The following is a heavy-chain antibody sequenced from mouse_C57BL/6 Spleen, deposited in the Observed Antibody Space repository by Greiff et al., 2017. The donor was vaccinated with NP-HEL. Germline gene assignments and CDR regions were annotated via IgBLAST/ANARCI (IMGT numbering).Heavy chain of an antibody. J-gene: IGHJ3*01. V-gene: IGHV1-69*01. CDR3: ARGKDSNYEFAY. Sequence: QVQLQQSGAELVMPGASVKLSCKASGYTFTSYWMHWVKQRPGQGLEWIGEIDPSDSYTNYNQKFKGKSTLTVDKSSSTAYMQLSSLTSEDSAVYYCARGKDSNYEFAYWGQGTLVTVSA. D-gene: IGHD2-5*01. CDR2: IDPSDSYT. CDR1: GYTFTSYW.